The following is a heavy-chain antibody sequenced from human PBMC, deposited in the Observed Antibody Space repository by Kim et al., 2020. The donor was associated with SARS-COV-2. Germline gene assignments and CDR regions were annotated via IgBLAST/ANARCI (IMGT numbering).Heavy chain of an antibody. CDR1: GGSFSGYY. D-gene: IGHD2-8*01. V-gene: IGHV4-34*01. CDR2: INHSGST. Sequence: SETLSLTCAVYGGSFSGYYWSWIRQPPGKGLEWIGEINHSGSTNYNPSLKSRVTISVDTSKNQFSLKLSSVTAADTAVYYCARTEYAVDYWGQGTLVTVSS. CDR3: ARTEYAVDY. J-gene: IGHJ4*02.